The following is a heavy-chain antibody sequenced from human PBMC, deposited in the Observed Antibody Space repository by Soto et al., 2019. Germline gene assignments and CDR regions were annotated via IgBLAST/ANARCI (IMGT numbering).Heavy chain of an antibody. V-gene: IGHV3-74*01. D-gene: IGHD6-19*01. CDR2: INSDGSST. Sequence: SLRLSCAASGFSFNRYSMHWVRQAPGKGLVWVSRINSDGSSTSYADSVKGRFTISRDNAKNTLYLQMNSLRAEDTAVYYCAVAVAGPTAIGYWGQGTLVTVSS. CDR1: GFSFNRYS. J-gene: IGHJ4*02. CDR3: AVAVAGPTAIGY.